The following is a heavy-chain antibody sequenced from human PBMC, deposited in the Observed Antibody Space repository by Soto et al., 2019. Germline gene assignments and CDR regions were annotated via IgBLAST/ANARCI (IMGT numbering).Heavy chain of an antibody. V-gene: IGHV4-59*01. J-gene: IGHJ5*02. CDR3: ARGQPAYCSGGPCHTCFDA. CDR2: VYYGGTT. D-gene: IGHD2-15*01. Sequence: SETMSLTSTVSGESIKNYYWTWIRQPQGKSLEWIGYVYYGGTTTYNPSLRSRVAISVDSSKSHFSLKLTSVTAADTAFYYCARGQPAYCSGGPCHTCFDAWGQGTLVTVSS. CDR1: GESIKNYY.